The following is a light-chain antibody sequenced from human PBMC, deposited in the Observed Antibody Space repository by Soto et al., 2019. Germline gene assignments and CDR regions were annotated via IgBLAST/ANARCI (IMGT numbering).Light chain of an antibody. Sequence: QSVLTQPASVSGSPGQSITISCTGTNTDVGGYDRVSWYQHHPGKAPKMLIFEVFNRPSGISDRFSGSKSGDTASLTISGLQAEDWADYYCGTWDSSLTIGVIFGGGTKLTVL. J-gene: IGLJ2*01. CDR1: NTDVGGYDR. CDR3: GTWDSSLTIGVI. V-gene: IGLV2-14*01. CDR2: EVF.